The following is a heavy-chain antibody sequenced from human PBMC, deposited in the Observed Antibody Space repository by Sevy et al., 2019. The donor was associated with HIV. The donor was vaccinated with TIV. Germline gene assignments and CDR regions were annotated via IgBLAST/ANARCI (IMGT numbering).Heavy chain of an antibody. CDR2: IIPIFGTA. Sequence: ASVKVSCKASGGTFSSYAISWVRQAPGQGLEWMGGIIPIFGTANYAQMFQGRVTITADESTSTAYMELSSLRSEDTAVYYCARCSVGATTCDYWGQGTLVTVSS. J-gene: IGHJ4*02. D-gene: IGHD1-26*01. CDR1: GGTFSSYA. CDR3: ARCSVGATTCDY. V-gene: IGHV1-69*13.